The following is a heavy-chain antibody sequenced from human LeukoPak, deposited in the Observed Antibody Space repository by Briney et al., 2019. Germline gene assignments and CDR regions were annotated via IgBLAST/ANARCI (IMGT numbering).Heavy chain of an antibody. Sequence: PGGSLCLPCTASGFDFYNYAMAWVRLAPGKGLEWVSGITGSGENAYFADSVKGRFTISRDNSKNTLHLEMHSLRAEDTAVYYCAKDHMYSSSSIWFDPWGQGTMAIVSS. D-gene: IGHD6-6*01. CDR2: ITGSGENA. V-gene: IGHV3-23*01. CDR3: AKDHMYSSSSIWFDP. J-gene: IGHJ5*02. CDR1: GFDFYNYA.